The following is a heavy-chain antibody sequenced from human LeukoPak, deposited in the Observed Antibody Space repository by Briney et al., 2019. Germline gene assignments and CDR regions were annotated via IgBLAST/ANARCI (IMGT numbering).Heavy chain of an antibody. CDR2: ISYEGSNK. D-gene: IGHD4-17*01. J-gene: IGHJ4*02. V-gene: IGHV3-30*18. CDR1: GFTFSSYG. Sequence: GSLRLSCAAPGFTFSSYGIHWVRQAPGKGLEWVAVISYEGSNKYNADSWKGRFTISRDNSKNTLNLQMNSLRAEDTAVYYCAKDLNMMTTVLAFDNWGQGTLVTVSS. CDR3: AKDLNMMTTVLAFDN.